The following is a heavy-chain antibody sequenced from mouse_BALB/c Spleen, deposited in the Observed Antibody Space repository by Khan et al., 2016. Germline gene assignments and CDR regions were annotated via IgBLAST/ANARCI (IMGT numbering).Heavy chain of an antibody. J-gene: IGHJ2*01. CDR3: TRFGTNWDFDY. Sequence: EVKLEVSGGGLVQPGGSMKLSCAASGFTFSDAWMDWVRQSPEKGLEWVAEVRTKANNHETHYAESVNGRFTISRDDSRSSVYLQMNSLRPEDTGIYYCTRFGTNWDFDYWGQGTTLTVSS. D-gene: IGHD4-1*01. CDR1: GFTFSDAW. V-gene: IGHV6-6*01. CDR2: VRTKANNHET.